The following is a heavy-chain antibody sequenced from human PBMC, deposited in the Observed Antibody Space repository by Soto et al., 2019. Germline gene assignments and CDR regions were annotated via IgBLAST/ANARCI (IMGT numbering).Heavy chain of an antibody. Sequence: ASVKVSCKASGYTFINFDIRWVRQAAGQGLEWLGWMNPGSGKTGYASKFQGRVAMTRDASTGTSHLELSSLTSDDTAVYYCARMASAGTLNWFDPWGQGTLVTVSS. D-gene: IGHD6-13*01. CDR2: MNPGSGKT. CDR1: GYTFINFD. CDR3: ARMASAGTLNWFDP. V-gene: IGHV1-8*02. J-gene: IGHJ5*02.